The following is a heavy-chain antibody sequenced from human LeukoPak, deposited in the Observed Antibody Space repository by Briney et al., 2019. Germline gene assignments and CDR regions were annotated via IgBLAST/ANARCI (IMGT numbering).Heavy chain of an antibody. Sequence: WMRSINPNSGGTTYAQKFQGRVTMTRDTSISTAHMELSRLRSDDTAVYYCARGSTARPLWYWGQGTLVTVSS. J-gene: IGHJ4*02. D-gene: IGHD5-18*01. CDR2: INPNSGGT. CDR3: ARGSTARPLWY. V-gene: IGHV1-2*02.